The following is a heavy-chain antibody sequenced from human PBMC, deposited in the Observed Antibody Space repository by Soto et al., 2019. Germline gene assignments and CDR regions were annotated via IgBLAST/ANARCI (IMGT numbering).Heavy chain of an antibody. V-gene: IGHV4-59*01. CDR3: ARGLQYPYYSDY. Sequence: KTSETLSLTCTVSGGSISTYHWSWIRQPPGKGLEWIGYINYSGRTNYNPSLRSRVTISVDTSNNQFSLKLTSGTAADTAVYYCARGLQYPYYSDYWGQGTLVTVSS. CDR2: INYSGRT. CDR1: GGSISTYH. J-gene: IGHJ4*02. D-gene: IGHD4-4*01.